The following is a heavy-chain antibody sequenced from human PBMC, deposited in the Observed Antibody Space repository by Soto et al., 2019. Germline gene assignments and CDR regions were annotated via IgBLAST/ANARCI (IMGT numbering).Heavy chain of an antibody. J-gene: IGHJ3*02. Sequence: QVQLVQSGAEVKKPGSSVKVSCKASGGTFSSYAISWVRQAPGQGLEWMGGIIPIFGTANYAQKFQGRVTITADESTSTAYMELSSLRSEDTAVYYCARAGEDIVVVLAAWDAFDIWGQGSMVTVS. CDR2: IIPIFGTA. CDR1: GGTFSSYA. V-gene: IGHV1-69*01. CDR3: ARAGEDIVVVLAAWDAFDI. D-gene: IGHD2-15*01.